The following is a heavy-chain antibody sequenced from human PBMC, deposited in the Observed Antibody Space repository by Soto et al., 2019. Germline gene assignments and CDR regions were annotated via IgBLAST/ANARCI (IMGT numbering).Heavy chain of an antibody. V-gene: IGHV4-34*01. J-gene: IGHJ4*02. D-gene: IGHD6-13*01. CDR3: ARLIGIAAAGSHY. Sequence: QVQLQQWGAGLLKPSETLSLTCAVYGGSFSGYYWSWIRQPPGKGLEWIGEINHSGSTNYNPSLKSRVTKSVDTSKNQFSLKLSSVTAADTAVYYCARLIGIAAAGSHYWGQGTLVTVSS. CDR1: GGSFSGYY. CDR2: INHSGST.